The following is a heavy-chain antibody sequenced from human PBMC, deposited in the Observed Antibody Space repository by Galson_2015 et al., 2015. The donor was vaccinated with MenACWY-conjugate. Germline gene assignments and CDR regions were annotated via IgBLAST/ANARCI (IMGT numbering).Heavy chain of an antibody. Sequence: SVKVSCKASGCTFSSYAISWVRQAPGKGLEWMGGFDPEGGETIYAQKFQGRVTMTEDTSTDTAYMELSSLRSEDTAVYYWATSLKYSSGGKGMDVWGQGTTVTVSS. V-gene: IGHV1-24*01. CDR2: FDPEGGET. CDR1: GCTFSSYA. J-gene: IGHJ6*02. CDR3: ATSLKYSSGGKGMDV. D-gene: IGHD6-19*01.